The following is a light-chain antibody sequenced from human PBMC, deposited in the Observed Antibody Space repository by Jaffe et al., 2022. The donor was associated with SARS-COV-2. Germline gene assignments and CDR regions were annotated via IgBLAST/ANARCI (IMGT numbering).Light chain of an antibody. CDR1: QSVDSNY. CDR3: QQYGSPWT. CDR2: GAS. Sequence: EIVLTQSPGTLSLSPGERATLSCRASQSVDSNYLVWFQQKPGQAPRLLIYGASSRATGIPPRFSGSGSGTDFTLTISRLEPEDFAVYYCQQYGSPWTFGQGTKVEVK. J-gene: IGKJ1*01. V-gene: IGKV3-20*01.